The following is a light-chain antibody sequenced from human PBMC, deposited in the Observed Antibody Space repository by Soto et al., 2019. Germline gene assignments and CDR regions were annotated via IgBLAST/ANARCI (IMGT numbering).Light chain of an antibody. J-gene: IGKJ5*01. Sequence: EIVLTQSPGTLSLSPGERATLSCRASQSVTSTYLAWYQQKLGQAPTLLIYGASTRATGIPDRFSGSGSGTDFTLTISRLEPEDFAVYYCQRYGSSLPITFGQGTRLDIK. CDR1: QSVTSTY. CDR2: GAS. V-gene: IGKV3-20*01. CDR3: QRYGSSLPIT.